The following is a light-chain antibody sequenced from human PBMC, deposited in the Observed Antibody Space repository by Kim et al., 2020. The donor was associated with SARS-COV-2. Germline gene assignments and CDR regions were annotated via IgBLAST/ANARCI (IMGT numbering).Light chain of an antibody. J-gene: IGKJ1*01. CDR3: QQRSDWPQGT. CDR1: QSVSSY. CDR2: DAS. Sequence: EIVLTQSPATLSLSPGERATLSCRASQSVSSYLAWYQQKPGQAPRLLIYDASSRASGIPARFSGSGSGTDFTLTISSLEPEDFAVYYCQQRSDWPQGTFVQGTKVDI. V-gene: IGKV3-11*01.